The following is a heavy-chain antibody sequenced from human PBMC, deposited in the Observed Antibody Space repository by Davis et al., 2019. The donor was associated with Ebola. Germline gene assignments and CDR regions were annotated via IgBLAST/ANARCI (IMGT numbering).Heavy chain of an antibody. J-gene: IGHJ5*02. CDR2: INPNFGGK. V-gene: IGHV1-2*06. CDR3: ARGHTYGRWDDWYDP. Sequence: AASVNVSCKASGYTFAAHYIHWVRQAPGQGLEWMGRINPNFGGKIFAQKFQDRLSMTVDTSVNTVFMELDSLTSDDTAVYYCARGHTYGRWDDWYDPWGQGTLVTVSS. CDR1: GYTFAAHY. D-gene: IGHD5-18*01.